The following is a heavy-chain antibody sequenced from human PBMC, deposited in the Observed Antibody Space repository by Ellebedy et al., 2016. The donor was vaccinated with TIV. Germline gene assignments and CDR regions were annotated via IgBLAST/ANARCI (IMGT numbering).Heavy chain of an antibody. CDR3: ARDTLLYRPLYMVRGVVDY. Sequence: GESLKISCAASGLIVGSNYMSWVRHTPVKGLEWVSRTYSGGVTYYSDSVKGRFTISRDNAKNSLYLQMNSLRAEDTAVYYCARDTLLYRPLYMVRGVVDYWGQGTLVTVSA. V-gene: IGHV3-53*01. CDR1: GLIVGSNY. J-gene: IGHJ4*02. D-gene: IGHD3-10*01. CDR2: TYSGGVT.